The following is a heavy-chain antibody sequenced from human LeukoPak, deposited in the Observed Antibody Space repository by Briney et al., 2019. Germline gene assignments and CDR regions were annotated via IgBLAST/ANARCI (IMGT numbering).Heavy chain of an antibody. D-gene: IGHD3-9*01. CDR2: ISAYNGNT. CDR3: AXXXWYXDXLTXSTGVWYFDY. J-gene: IGHJ4*02. V-gene: IGHV1-18*01. Sequence: ASVKVSCKASGYTFTSYGISWVRQAPGQGLEWMGWISAYNGNTNYAQKLQGRVTMTTDTSTSTAYMELRSLRSDDTAVYYCAXXXWYXDXLTXSTGVWYFDYWGQGTLVTVSS. CDR1: GYTFTSYG.